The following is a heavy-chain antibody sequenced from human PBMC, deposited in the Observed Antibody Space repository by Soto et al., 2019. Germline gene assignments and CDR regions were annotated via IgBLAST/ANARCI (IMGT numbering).Heavy chain of an antibody. CDR3: ASMTYYYDSSTLPGGDDY. Sequence: QVQLVQSGAEVKKPGASVKVSCKASGYTFTSYAMHWVRQAPGQRLEWMGWINAGNGNTKYSQKFQGRVTITRDTSASTAYMELSSLRSEDTAVYYCASMTYYYDSSTLPGGDDYWGQGTLVTVSS. J-gene: IGHJ4*02. CDR1: GYTFTSYA. D-gene: IGHD3-22*01. V-gene: IGHV1-3*01. CDR2: INAGNGNT.